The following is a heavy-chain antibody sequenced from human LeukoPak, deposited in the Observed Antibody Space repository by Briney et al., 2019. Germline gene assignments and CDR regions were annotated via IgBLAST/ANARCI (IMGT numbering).Heavy chain of an antibody. CDR1: GYTFTSYD. CDR3: ARVGYYYDSSGYSYTFDY. D-gene: IGHD3-22*01. V-gene: IGHV1-8*01. Sequence: ASVKVSCKASGYTFTSYDINWVRQATGQGLEWMGWMSPNSGDTGYAQEFQGRLTMTRDTSISTAYMELSSLRSEDTAVYYCARVGYYYDSSGYSYTFDYWGQGTLVTVSS. CDR2: MSPNSGDT. J-gene: IGHJ4*02.